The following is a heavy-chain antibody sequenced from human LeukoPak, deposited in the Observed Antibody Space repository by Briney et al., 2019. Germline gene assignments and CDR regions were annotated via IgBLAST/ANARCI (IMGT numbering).Heavy chain of an antibody. Sequence: SETLSLTCAVSDYSISRGYYWGWIRQPPGEGLEWTVSIYHSGITYYNPSLKSRVTISVDNSNNQLYLQMTCVTAADTAVYHCARAGGDYQYYYHYNYMDVWGKGTTDTVSS. CDR3: ARAGGDYQYYYHYNYMDV. CDR1: DYSISRGYY. D-gene: IGHD4-17*01. CDR2: IYHSGIT. V-gene: IGHV4-38-2*01. J-gene: IGHJ6*03.